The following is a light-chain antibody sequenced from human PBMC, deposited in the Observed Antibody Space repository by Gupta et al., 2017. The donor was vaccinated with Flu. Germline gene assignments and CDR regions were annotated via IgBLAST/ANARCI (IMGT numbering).Light chain of an antibody. CDR2: SNS. Sequence: QSVLAQQPSASGTPGQRVSISCSGRPSNIGGNAVNWYKQLPGTAPKLLIHSNSQRPSGVPGRFSGSKSGTSAYLAISGLQSEDEADYYCASWDDSLDGYVFGPGTKVTVL. V-gene: IGLV1-44*01. CDR3: ASWDDSLDGYV. CDR1: PSNIGGNA. J-gene: IGLJ1*01.